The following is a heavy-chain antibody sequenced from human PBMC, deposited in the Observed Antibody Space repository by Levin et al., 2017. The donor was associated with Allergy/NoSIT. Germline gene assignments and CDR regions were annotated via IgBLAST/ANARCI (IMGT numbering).Heavy chain of an antibody. J-gene: IGHJ4*02. D-gene: IGHD5-18*01. CDR1: GFTVSSNY. CDR3: ARKRRGYSYGFGGYYFDY. Sequence: ETLSLTCAASGFTVSSNYMSWVRQAPGKGLEWVSVIYSGGSTYYADSVKGRFTISRDNSKNTLYLQMNSLRAEDTAVYYCARKRRGYSYGFGGYYFDYWGQGTLVTVSS. V-gene: IGHV3-66*01. CDR2: IYSGGST.